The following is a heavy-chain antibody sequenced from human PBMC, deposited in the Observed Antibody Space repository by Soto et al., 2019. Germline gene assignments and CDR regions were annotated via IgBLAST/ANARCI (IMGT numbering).Heavy chain of an antibody. CDR1: GGSISSYY. CDR3: ARARGGYGPFDY. Sequence: PSETLSLTCTVSGGSISSYYWSWIRQPPGKGLEWIGYIYYSGSTNYNPSLKSRVTISVDTSKNQFSLKLSSVTAADTAVYYCARARGGYGPFDYWGRGTLVTVSS. V-gene: IGHV4-59*01. J-gene: IGHJ4*02. D-gene: IGHD5-12*01. CDR2: IYYSGST.